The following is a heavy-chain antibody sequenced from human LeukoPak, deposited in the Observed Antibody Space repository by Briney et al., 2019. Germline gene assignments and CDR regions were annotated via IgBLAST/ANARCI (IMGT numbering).Heavy chain of an antibody. V-gene: IGHV4-31*03. D-gene: IGHD3-10*01. CDR1: GGSISSGGYY. CDR2: IYYSGST. Sequence: SETLSLTCTVSGGSISSGGYYWSWIRQHPGKGLEWIGYIYYSGSTYYNPSLKSRVTISVDTSKNQFSLKLRSVTAADTAVYFCARFIYYGSGSYYYFDDWGQGTLVTVSS. J-gene: IGHJ4*02. CDR3: ARFIYYGSGSYYYFDD.